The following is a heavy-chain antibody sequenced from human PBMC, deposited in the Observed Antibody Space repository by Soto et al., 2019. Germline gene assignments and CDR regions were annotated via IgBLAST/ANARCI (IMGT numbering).Heavy chain of an antibody. CDR3: ARLSIAAAGTPLWSDP. CDR2: IHHSGRA. D-gene: IGHD6-13*01. CDR1: GDSVNTGVYY. Sequence: PSETLSLTCTVSGDSVNTGVYYWSWVRQSPGRGLEWLGYIHHSGRAHYHPSLRSRVTISVDTSKDKFSLSLTSVAAADTAVYYCARLSIAAAGTPLWSDPWGRGTLVTVS. V-gene: IGHV4-61*08. J-gene: IGHJ5*02.